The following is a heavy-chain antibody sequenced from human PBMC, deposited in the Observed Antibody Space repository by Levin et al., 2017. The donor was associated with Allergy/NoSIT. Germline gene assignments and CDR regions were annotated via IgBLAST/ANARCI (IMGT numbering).Heavy chain of an antibody. Sequence: SGGSLRLSCAASGFTFSSYWMSWVRQAPGKGLEWVANIKQDGSEKYYVDSVKGRFTISRDNAKNSLYLQMNSLRAEDTAVYYCARFTSGWYNPDAEYFQHWGQGTLVTVSS. CDR1: GFTFSSYW. CDR2: IKQDGSEK. CDR3: ARFTSGWYNPDAEYFQH. V-gene: IGHV3-7*01. J-gene: IGHJ1*01. D-gene: IGHD6-19*01.